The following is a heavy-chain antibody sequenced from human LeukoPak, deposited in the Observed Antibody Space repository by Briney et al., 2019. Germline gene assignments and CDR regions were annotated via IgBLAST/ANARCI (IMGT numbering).Heavy chain of an antibody. J-gene: IGHJ4*02. CDR3: AKLTVATILNAEGGPDY. V-gene: IGHV3-23*01. CDR1: GFTFSSYA. CDR2: ISGRGDRT. D-gene: IGHD5-12*01. Sequence: GGSLRLSCAASGFTFSSYAMSRVRQAPGKGLEWVSAISGRGDRTYYADSVKGRFTISRDNSKNTLYLQMNSLRAEDTAVYYCAKLTVATILNAEGGPDYWGQGTLVTVSS.